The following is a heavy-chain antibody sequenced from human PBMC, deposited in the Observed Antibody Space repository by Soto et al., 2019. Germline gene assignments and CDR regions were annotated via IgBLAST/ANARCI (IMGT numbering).Heavy chain of an antibody. V-gene: IGHV4-59*02. Sequence: PSETLSLTCTVSGGSVSSYYWSWIRQSPGKGLEWIGYIYYSGSTNYNPSLKSRVTISVDTSKNQFSLKLSSVTAADTAVYYCARDRSSCSGGSCYSHYYYMDVWGKGTTVTVS. J-gene: IGHJ6*03. D-gene: IGHD2-15*01. CDR3: ARDRSSCSGGSCYSHYYYMDV. CDR2: IYYSGST. CDR1: GGSVSSYY.